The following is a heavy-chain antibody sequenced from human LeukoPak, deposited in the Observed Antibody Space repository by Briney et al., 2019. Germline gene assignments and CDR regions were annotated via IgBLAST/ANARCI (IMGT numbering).Heavy chain of an antibody. D-gene: IGHD3-22*01. J-gene: IGHJ4*02. CDR2: IYYSGST. Sequence: SETLSLTCTVSGGSISSYYWSWIRQPPGKGLEWIGYIYYSGSTNYNPSLKSRVTISVGTSKNQFSLKLSSVTAADTAVYYCARVRYYYDSSGFKYFDYWGQGTLVTVSS. CDR3: ARVRYYYDSSGFKYFDY. CDR1: GGSISSYY. V-gene: IGHV4-59*08.